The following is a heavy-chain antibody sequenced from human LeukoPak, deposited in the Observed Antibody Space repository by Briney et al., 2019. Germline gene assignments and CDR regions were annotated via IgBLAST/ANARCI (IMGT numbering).Heavy chain of an antibody. Sequence: GGSLRLSCAASGLTFSSYSMNWARQAPGKGLEWVSSISASPYIYYADSVKDRFTISRDDSKNSLYLQMNSLRSEDTAVYYCARGGLSMQRRDLFDIWGQGTLVTVSS. CDR2: ISASPYI. V-gene: IGHV3-21*01. D-gene: IGHD2/OR15-2a*01. CDR1: GLTFSSYS. CDR3: ARGGLSMQRRDLFDI. J-gene: IGHJ3*02.